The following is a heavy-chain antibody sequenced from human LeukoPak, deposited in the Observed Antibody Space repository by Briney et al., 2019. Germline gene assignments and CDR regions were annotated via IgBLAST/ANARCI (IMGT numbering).Heavy chain of an antibody. CDR3: ARDRSSGWFHHDAFDI. V-gene: IGHV3-48*01. J-gene: IGHJ3*02. CDR1: GFTFSSYS. D-gene: IGHD6-19*01. Sequence: GVPLRFSCAASGFTFSSYSMNWLRQAPGKGLEWVSYIISSSSTIYYGDSVKGRFTIYRDNAKNSLYLQLKSLRAENTAVYYCARDRSSGWFHHDAFDIWGQGTMVTVSS. CDR2: IISSSSTI.